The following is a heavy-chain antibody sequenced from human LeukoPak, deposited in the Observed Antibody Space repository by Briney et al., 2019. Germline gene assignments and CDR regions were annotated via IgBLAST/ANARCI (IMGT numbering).Heavy chain of an antibody. CDR2: ITATSSIT. CDR1: GFTFSSYG. J-gene: IGHJ4*02. D-gene: IGHD3-22*01. Sequence: GGSLRLSCAASGFTFSSYGMSWVRQAPGKGLEWVSAITATSSITDDADSVQGRFTISRDNSKNTLYLQMNSLRAEDPAVYYCATGFRVSYYYDSSGYYYWGQGTLVTVSS. V-gene: IGHV3-23*01. CDR3: ATGFRVSYYYDSSGYYY.